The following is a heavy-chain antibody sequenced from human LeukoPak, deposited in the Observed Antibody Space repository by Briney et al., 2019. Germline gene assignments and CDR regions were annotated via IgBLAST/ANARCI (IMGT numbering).Heavy chain of an antibody. Sequence: GGSLRLSCAASGFIFSTYSMHWVRQAPGKGLVWVSRINSDGSSTSYADSVKGRFTISRDNAKNTLYMQMNSLRAEDTAVYYCARGRGVTAIYFDYWGQGTLVTVSS. CDR3: ARGRGVTAIYFDY. CDR1: GFIFSTYS. D-gene: IGHD2-21*02. CDR2: INSDGSST. V-gene: IGHV3-74*01. J-gene: IGHJ4*02.